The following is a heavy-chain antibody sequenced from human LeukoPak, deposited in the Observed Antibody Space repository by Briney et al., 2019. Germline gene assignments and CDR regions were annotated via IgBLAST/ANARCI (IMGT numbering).Heavy chain of an antibody. Sequence: SVKVSCKASGGTFSSYAISWVRQAPGQGLEWMGGIIPIFGTANYAQKFQGRVAITADESTSTAYMALSSLRSEDTAVYYCAREDGVDTASYFGYWGQGTLVTVSS. J-gene: IGHJ4*02. CDR2: IIPIFGTA. CDR1: GGTFSSYA. CDR3: AREDGVDTASYFGY. V-gene: IGHV1-69*01. D-gene: IGHD5-18*01.